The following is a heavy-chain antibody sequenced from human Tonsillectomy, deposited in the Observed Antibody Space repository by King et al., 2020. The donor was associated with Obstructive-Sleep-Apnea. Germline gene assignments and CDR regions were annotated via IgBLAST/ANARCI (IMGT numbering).Heavy chain of an antibody. J-gene: IGHJ4*02. CDR3: ARDGYSSGWYTPPIYFDY. D-gene: IGHD6-19*01. CDR1: GGSISSGGYY. Sequence: VQLQESGPGLVKPSQTLSLTCTVSGGSISSGGYYWSWIRQHPGKGLEWIGYIYYSGSTYYNPSLKSRVTISVDTSKNPFSLKLSSVTAADTAVYYCARDGYSSGWYTPPIYFDYWGQGTLVTVSS. V-gene: IGHV4-31*03. CDR2: IYYSGST.